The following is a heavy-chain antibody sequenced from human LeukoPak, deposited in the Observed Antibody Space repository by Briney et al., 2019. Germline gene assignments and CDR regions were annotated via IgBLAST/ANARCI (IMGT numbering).Heavy chain of an antibody. D-gene: IGHD4-17*01. J-gene: IGHJ4*02. V-gene: IGHV3-21*04. Sequence: PGGSLRLSCAASEFTFSSYSMNWVRQAPGKGLEWVSSISSSSSYIYYADSVKGRFTISRDNSKNSLYLQMNSLRAEDTALYYCAKATNSFYGDYYYFDYWGQGTLVTVSS. CDR1: EFTFSSYS. CDR3: AKATNSFYGDYYYFDY. CDR2: ISSSSSYI.